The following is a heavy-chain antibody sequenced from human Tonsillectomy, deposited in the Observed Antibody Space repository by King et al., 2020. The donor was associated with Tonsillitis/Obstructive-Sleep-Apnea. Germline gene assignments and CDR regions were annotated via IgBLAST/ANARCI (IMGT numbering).Heavy chain of an antibody. Sequence: VQLVESGGGVVQPGRSLRLSCAASGFTFSSYGMHWVRQAPGKGLEWVAVISYDGSNKYYADYVKGRFTISRDNSKNTLYLQMNSLRAEDTAVYYCAKDLTGATVNPVLNWGQGTLVTVSS. V-gene: IGHV3-30*18. CDR2: ISYDGSNK. J-gene: IGHJ4*02. CDR1: GFTFSSYG. CDR3: AKDLTGATVNPVLN. D-gene: IGHD1-26*01.